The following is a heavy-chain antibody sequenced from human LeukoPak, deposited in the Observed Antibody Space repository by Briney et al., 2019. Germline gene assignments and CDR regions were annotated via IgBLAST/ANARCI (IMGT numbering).Heavy chain of an antibody. J-gene: IGHJ6*03. CDR1: GFTFSSYW. V-gene: IGHV3-7*01. D-gene: IGHD2/OR15-2a*01. CDR3: ARKERIYYYYYYMDV. Sequence: PGGSLRLSCAASGFTFSSYWMSWVRQAPGKGLEWVANIKQDGSEKYYVDSVKGRFTISRDNAKNSLYLQMNSLRAEDTAVYYCARKERIYYYYYYMDVWGKGTTVTVSS. CDR2: IKQDGSEK.